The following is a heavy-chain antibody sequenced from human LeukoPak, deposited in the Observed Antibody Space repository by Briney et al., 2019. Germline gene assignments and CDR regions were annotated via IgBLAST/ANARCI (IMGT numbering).Heavy chain of an antibody. D-gene: IGHD5-12*01. J-gene: IGHJ4*02. CDR1: GFTFNRYW. V-gene: IGHV3-74*01. Sequence: GGSLRLSCVVSGFTFNRYWMHWVRQAPGKGLVGVSRIRSDGSSTNYADSVKGRFTISRDNAKNTLYQQMNSLSAEDAAIYYCARDSGYDNGDFDYWGQGTLVTVSS. CDR2: IRSDGSST. CDR3: ARDSGYDNGDFDY.